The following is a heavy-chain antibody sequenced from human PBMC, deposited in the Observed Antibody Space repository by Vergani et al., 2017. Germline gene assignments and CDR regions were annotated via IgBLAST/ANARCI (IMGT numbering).Heavy chain of an antibody. CDR2: IYYSGST. V-gene: IGHV4-39*01. D-gene: IGHD3-22*01. J-gene: IGHJ5*02. Sequence: QLQLQESGPGLVKPSETLSLTCTVSGGSISSSSYYWGWIRQPPGKGLEWIGSIYYSGSTYYNPSLKSRVTISVDTSKNQFSLKLSSVTAADTAVYYCARPRYYDSSGSSRLTFDPWGQGTLVTVSS. CDR3: ARPRYYDSSGSSRLTFDP. CDR1: GGSISSSSYY.